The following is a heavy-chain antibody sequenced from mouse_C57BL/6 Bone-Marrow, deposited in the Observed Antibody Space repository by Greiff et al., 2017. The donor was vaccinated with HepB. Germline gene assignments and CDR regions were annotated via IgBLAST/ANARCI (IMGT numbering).Heavy chain of an antibody. Sequence: EVQVVESGGGLVQPGGSLKLSCAASGFTFSDYGMAWVRQAPRKGPEWVAFISNLAYSIYYADTVTGRFTISRENAKNTLYLEMSSLRSEDTAMYYCARQGPPWFAYWGQGTLVTVSA. V-gene: IGHV5-15*01. CDR2: ISNLAYSI. CDR3: ARQGPPWFAY. J-gene: IGHJ3*01. CDR1: GFTFSDYG.